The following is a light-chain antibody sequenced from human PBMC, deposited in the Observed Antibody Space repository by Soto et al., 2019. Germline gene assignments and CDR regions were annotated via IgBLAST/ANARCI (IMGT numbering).Light chain of an antibody. V-gene: IGKV1-8*01. Sequence: AIRMAQSPSSFSASTGDKVTITCRASQGISSYLAWYQQKPGKAPKLLIYAASTLQSGVPSRFSGSGSGTEFTLTISSLQPEDFAVYYCKQRAGSSNFGQGTRLEIK. CDR1: QGISSY. CDR2: AAS. CDR3: KQRAGSSN. J-gene: IGKJ5*01.